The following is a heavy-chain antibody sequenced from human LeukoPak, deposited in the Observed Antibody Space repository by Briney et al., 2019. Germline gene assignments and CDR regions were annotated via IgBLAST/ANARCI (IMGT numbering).Heavy chain of an antibody. J-gene: IGHJ3*02. CDR1: GFTFSSYG. Sequence: PGGSLRLSCAASGFTFSSYGMHWVRQAPGKGLEWVAFIRYDGSNKYYADSVKGRFTISRDNSKNTLYLQMNSLRAEDTAVYYCAKNRGSGSYRMGRSAFDIWGQGTMVTVSS. V-gene: IGHV3-30*02. CDR2: IRYDGSNK. CDR3: AKNRGSGSYRMGRSAFDI. D-gene: IGHD1-26*01.